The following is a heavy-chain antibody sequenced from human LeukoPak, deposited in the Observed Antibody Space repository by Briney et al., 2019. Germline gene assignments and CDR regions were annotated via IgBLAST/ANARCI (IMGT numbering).Heavy chain of an antibody. Sequence: GESLKISCKGSGYSFTSYWIGWVRQMPGKGLEWMGIIYPGDSDTRYSPSFQGQVTISADKSISTAYLQWSSLKASDTAMYYCARHRWSYYDPQNAFDIWGQGTMVTVSS. CDR2: IYPGDSDT. CDR1: GYSFTSYW. J-gene: IGHJ3*02. CDR3: ARHRWSYYDPQNAFDI. V-gene: IGHV5-51*01. D-gene: IGHD3-22*01.